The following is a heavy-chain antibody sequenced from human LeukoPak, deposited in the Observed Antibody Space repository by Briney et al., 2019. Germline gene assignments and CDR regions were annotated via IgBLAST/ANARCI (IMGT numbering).Heavy chain of an antibody. Sequence: SETLSLTCAVYGGSFSGYYWSWIRQPPGKGLEWIGEINHSGSTNYNPSLKSRVTISVDTSKNQFSLKLSSVTAADTAVYYCARDVRTNYDILTGYYLNAFDIWGQGTMVTVSS. D-gene: IGHD3-9*01. CDR1: GGSFSGYY. V-gene: IGHV4-34*01. CDR3: ARDVRTNYDILTGYYLNAFDI. J-gene: IGHJ3*02. CDR2: INHSGST.